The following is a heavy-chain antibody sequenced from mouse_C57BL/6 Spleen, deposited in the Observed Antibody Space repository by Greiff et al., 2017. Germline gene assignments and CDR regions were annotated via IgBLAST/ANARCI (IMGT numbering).Heavy chain of an antibody. CDR2: INPNNGGT. D-gene: IGHD2-2*01. CDR3: ARPLYYGYLYYALDY. J-gene: IGHJ4*01. Sequence: EVQLQQSGPELVKPGASVKISCKASGYTFTDYYMNWVKQSHGKGLEWIGDINPNNGGTSYNQKFKGKATLTEDKSSSTAYMELRSLTSEDSAVSYCARPLYYGYLYYALDYWGQGTSVTVSS. V-gene: IGHV1-26*01. CDR1: GYTFTDYY.